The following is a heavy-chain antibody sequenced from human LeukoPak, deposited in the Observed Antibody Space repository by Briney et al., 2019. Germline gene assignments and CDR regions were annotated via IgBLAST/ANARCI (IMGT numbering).Heavy chain of an antibody. CDR1: GYTFTSYY. CDR2: INPSGGST. Sequence: ATVTVSCKASGYTFTSYYMHWVRQAPGQGLEWMGIINPSGGSTSYAQKFQGRVTMTRDTSTSTVYMELSSLRSEDTAVYYCARGYYDSSGYYPSGWFDPWGQGTLVTVSS. J-gene: IGHJ5*02. D-gene: IGHD3-22*01. V-gene: IGHV1-46*01. CDR3: ARGYYDSSGYYPSGWFDP.